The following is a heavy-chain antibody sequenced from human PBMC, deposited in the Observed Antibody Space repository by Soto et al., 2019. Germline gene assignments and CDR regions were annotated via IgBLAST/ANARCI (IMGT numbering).Heavy chain of an antibody. V-gene: IGHV4-34*01. J-gene: IGHJ6*02. CDR2: INHSGST. Sequence: PSETLSLTCAVYGGSFSGYYWSWIRQPPGKGLEWIGEINHSGSTNYNPSLKSRVTISVDTSKNQFSLKLSSVTAADTAVYYCARVKVGGYCSGGSCYSENPYYYGMDVWGPGTTVTVSS. CDR1: GGSFSGYY. CDR3: ARVKVGGYCSGGSCYSENPYYYGMDV. D-gene: IGHD2-15*01.